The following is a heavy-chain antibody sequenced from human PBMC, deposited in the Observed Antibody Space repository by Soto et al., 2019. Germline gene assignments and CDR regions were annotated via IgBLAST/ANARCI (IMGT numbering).Heavy chain of an antibody. J-gene: IGHJ4*02. Sequence: EVQLLESGGGLVQPGGSLRLSCAASGFTFSSYAMSWVRQAPGKGLEWVSAISGSGGSTYYADSVKGRFTISRDNSKNTLYLQKNSLRAEDTAVYYSAKDQTFYDDFWSGSPAHYYFDYWGQGTLVTVSS. CDR1: GFTFSSYA. V-gene: IGHV3-23*01. CDR2: ISGSGGST. CDR3: AKDQTFYDDFWSGSPAHYYFDY. D-gene: IGHD3-3*01.